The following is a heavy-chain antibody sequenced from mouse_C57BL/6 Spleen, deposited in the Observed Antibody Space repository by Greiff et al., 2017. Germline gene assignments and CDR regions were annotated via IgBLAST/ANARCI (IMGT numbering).Heavy chain of an antibody. J-gene: IGHJ3*01. CDR1: GYTFTSYW. V-gene: IGHV1-53*01. CDR3: AIKWDDSDDRAWFAY. Sequence: QVQLQQPGTELVKPGASVKLSCKASGYTFTSYWMHWVKQRHGQGLEWIGNINTSNGGTNYNEKFKSKATLTVDKSSRTAYMQRSCLASEDSTVYYCAIKWDDSDDRAWFAYWGQGTLVTVSA. D-gene: IGHD2-12*01. CDR2: INTSNGGT.